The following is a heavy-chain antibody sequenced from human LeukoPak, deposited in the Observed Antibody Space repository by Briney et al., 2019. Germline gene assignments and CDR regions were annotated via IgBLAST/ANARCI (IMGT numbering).Heavy chain of an antibody. Sequence: PSETLSLTCTVSGGSISSDDYYWSWIRQPPGKGLEWIGYIYYSGSTYYNPSLKSRVTISVDTSKNQFSLKLSSVTAADTAVYYCARVAAAENWFDPWGQGTLVTVSS. CDR3: ARVAAAENWFDP. J-gene: IGHJ5*02. CDR2: IYYSGST. D-gene: IGHD6-13*01. V-gene: IGHV4-30-4*01. CDR1: GGSISSDDYY.